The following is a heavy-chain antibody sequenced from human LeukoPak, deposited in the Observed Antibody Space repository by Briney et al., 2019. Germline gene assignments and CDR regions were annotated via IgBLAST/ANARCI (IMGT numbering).Heavy chain of an antibody. Sequence: GASVKVSCKASGFTFTSSAMQWVRQARGQRLEWIGWIVVGSGNTDYAQKFQERVTITRDESTSTAYMELSSLRSEDTAVYYCATEPYNWNYFDYWGQGTLVTVSS. V-gene: IGHV1-58*02. D-gene: IGHD1-20*01. CDR2: IVVGSGNT. J-gene: IGHJ4*02. CDR3: ATEPYNWNYFDY. CDR1: GFTFTSSA.